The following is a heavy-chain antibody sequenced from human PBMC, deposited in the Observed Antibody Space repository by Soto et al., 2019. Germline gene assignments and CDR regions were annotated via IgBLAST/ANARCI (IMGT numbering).Heavy chain of an antibody. Sequence: QITLKESGPTLVRPPQTLTLTCTFSGFSLTSGVGVGWIRQPPGKALEWLALIYWDDDNRYSPSLKNRLTITKDTSKNQVVLTMTNVGPVDTATYFCAHIDPEIVTVGGHGGFDYWGQGTLVTVSS. CDR2: IYWDDDN. J-gene: IGHJ4*02. CDR3: AHIDPEIVTVGGHGGFDY. D-gene: IGHD5-12*01. CDR1: GFSLTSGVG. V-gene: IGHV2-5*02.